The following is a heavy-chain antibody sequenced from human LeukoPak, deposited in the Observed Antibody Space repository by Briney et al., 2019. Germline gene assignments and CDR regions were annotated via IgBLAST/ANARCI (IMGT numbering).Heavy chain of an antibody. Sequence: SETLSLTCTVSGGSISSYYWSWIRQPPGKGLEWIGYIYYSGSTNYNPSLKSRVTISVDTSKNQFSLKLSSVTAADTAVYYCASRITMARGFDYWGQGTLVTVSS. CDR2: IYYSGST. CDR1: GGSISSYY. J-gene: IGHJ4*02. V-gene: IGHV4-59*08. CDR3: ASRITMARGFDY. D-gene: IGHD3-10*01.